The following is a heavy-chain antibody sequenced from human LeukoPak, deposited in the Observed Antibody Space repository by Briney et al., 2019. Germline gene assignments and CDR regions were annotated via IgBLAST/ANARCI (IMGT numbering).Heavy chain of an antibody. Sequence: QSGGSLRLSCAASGFTFSSYGMHWVRQAPGKGLEWVAVISYDGSNKYYADSVKGRFTISRDNSKNTLYLQMNSLRAEDTAVYYCAKEMADSSGWYYFDYWGQGTLVTVSS. J-gene: IGHJ4*02. V-gene: IGHV3-30*18. CDR2: ISYDGSNK. D-gene: IGHD6-19*01. CDR3: AKEMADSSGWYYFDY. CDR1: GFTFSSYG.